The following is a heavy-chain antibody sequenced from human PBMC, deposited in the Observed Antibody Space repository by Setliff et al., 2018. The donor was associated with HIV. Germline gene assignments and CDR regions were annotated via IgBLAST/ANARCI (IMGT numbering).Heavy chain of an antibody. V-gene: IGHV1-2*06. Sequence: ASVKVSCKASGYTFTDYYMHWVRQAPGQGLEWMGRINPNSGGTNHAQKFQGRVTMTRDTSSSTAYMELSRLRSDDTAVYYCARGDSSGYYFNSYYFDYWGQGTLVTVSS. CDR1: GYTFTDYY. CDR3: ARGDSSGYYFNSYYFDY. J-gene: IGHJ4*02. CDR2: INPNSGGT. D-gene: IGHD3-22*01.